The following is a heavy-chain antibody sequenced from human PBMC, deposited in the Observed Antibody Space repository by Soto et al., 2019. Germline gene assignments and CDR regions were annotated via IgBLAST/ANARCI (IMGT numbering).Heavy chain of an antibody. CDR1: GGSISSGDYY. Sequence: ASETLSLTCTVSGGSISSGDYYWSWIRQPPGKGLEWIGYIYYSGSTYYNPSLKSRVTISVDTSKDQFSLKLSSVTAADTAVYYCARVPGYCTNGVCNYFDYWGQGTLVTVSS. J-gene: IGHJ4*02. CDR3: ARVPGYCTNGVCNYFDY. CDR2: IYYSGST. D-gene: IGHD2-8*01. V-gene: IGHV4-30-4*01.